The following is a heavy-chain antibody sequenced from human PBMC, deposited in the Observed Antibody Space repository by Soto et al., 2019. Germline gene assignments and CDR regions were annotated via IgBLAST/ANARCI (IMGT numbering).Heavy chain of an antibody. J-gene: IGHJ3*02. CDR2: IYYSGST. CDR1: GGSISSYY. V-gene: IGHV4-59*12. D-gene: IGHD5-12*01. CDR3: ARRGARVATILGAFDI. Sequence: SETLSLTCTVSGGSISSYYWSWIRQPPGKGLEWIRDIYYSGSTNYNPSLKSRVTISVDTSKNQFSLKLSSVTAADTAVYYCARRGARVATILGAFDIWGQGTMVTVSS.